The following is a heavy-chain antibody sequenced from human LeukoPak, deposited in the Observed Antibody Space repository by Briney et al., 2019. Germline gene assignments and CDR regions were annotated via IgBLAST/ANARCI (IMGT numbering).Heavy chain of an antibody. J-gene: IGHJ6*03. V-gene: IGHV5-51*01. CDR1: GYSFTSYW. CDR2: IHSGDSDT. Sequence: GESLKISCKGSGYSFTSYWIGWVRQMPGGGLEWMGIIHSGDSDTRYSPSFQGLVTISVDKSISTAYLQWSSLNAADTAMYYCARPPDYCMDVCGKGTTATVSS. CDR3: ARPPDYCMDV.